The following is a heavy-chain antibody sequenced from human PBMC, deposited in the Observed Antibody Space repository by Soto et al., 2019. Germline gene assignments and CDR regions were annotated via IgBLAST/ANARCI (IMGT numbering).Heavy chain of an antibody. CDR3: ARDWFQSFPGIAVAGTFLGGMDV. J-gene: IGHJ6*02. D-gene: IGHD6-19*01. V-gene: IGHV4-4*07. CDR1: GGSISSYY. CDR2: IYTSGST. Sequence: SETLSLTCTVSGGSISSYYWSWIRQPAGKGLEWIGRIYTSGSTNYNPSLKSRVTMSVDTSKNQFSLKLSSVTAADTAVYYCARDWFQSFPGIAVAGTFLGGMDVWGQGTTVTVSS.